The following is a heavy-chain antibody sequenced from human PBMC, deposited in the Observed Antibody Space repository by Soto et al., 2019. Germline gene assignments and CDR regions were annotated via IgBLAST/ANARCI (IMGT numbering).Heavy chain of an antibody. CDR3: ARGAPGEAEYYDFWSASYYYYYMDV. CDR2: ISAYNGNT. Sequence: ASVKVSCKASGYRFTSYGISWVRQAPGQGLEWMGWISAYNGNTNYAQKLQGRVTMTTDTSTSTAYMELRSLRSDDTAVYYCARGAPGEAEYYDFWSASYYYYYMDVGGKGTTVTVSS. V-gene: IGHV1-18*01. CDR1: GYRFTSYG. J-gene: IGHJ6*03. D-gene: IGHD3-3*01.